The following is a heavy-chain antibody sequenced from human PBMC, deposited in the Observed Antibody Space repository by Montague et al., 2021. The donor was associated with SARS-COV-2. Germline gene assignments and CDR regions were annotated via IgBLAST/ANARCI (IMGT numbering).Heavy chain of an antibody. J-gene: IGHJ2*01. CDR2: IYTGGYV. V-gene: IGHV4-4*07. CDR1: GDSISRYY. Sequence: SETLSLTCSVSGDSISRYYWGWIRQSDGKGLEWIGRIYTGGYVNYNPALQSRVSMSVDTSKSQLSLNVTSVTAADTAVYYCARAIWHLDVWGRGILVTVSS. CDR3: ARAIWHLDV.